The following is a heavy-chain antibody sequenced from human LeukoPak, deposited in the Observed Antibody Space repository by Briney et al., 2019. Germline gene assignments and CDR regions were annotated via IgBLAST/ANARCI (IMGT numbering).Heavy chain of an antibody. CDR1: GGSISSYY. CDR3: ARDYTVPRAAIVTES. J-gene: IGHJ5*02. Sequence: ETLSLTCTVSGGSISSYYWSWIRQAPGKGLEWVAVIYSGGTTSYADSVRGRFTISRGNSKNTLYLQMNSLRAEDTAVYYCARDYTVPRAAIVTESWGQGTLVTVSS. D-gene: IGHD6-13*01. V-gene: IGHV3-53*01. CDR2: IYSGGTT.